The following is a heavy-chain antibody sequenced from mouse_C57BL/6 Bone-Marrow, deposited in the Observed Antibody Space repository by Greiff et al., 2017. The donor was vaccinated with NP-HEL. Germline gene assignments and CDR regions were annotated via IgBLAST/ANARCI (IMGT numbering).Heavy chain of an antibody. CDR3: ARSYYSNYEGYAMDY. J-gene: IGHJ4*01. V-gene: IGHV1-81*01. Sequence: QVHVKQSGAELARPGASVKLSCKASGYTFTSYGISWVKQRTGQGLEWIGEIYPRSGNTYYNEKFKGKATLTADKSSSTAYMELRSLTSEDSAVYFCARSYYSNYEGYAMDYWGQGTSVTVSS. CDR2: IYPRSGNT. D-gene: IGHD2-5*01. CDR1: GYTFTSYG.